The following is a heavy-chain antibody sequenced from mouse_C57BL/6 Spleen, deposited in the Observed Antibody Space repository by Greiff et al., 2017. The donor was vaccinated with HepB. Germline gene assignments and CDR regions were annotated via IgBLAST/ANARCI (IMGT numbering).Heavy chain of an antibody. V-gene: IGHV1-85*01. Sequence: QVQLKESGPELVKPGASVKLSCKASGYTFTSYDINWVKQRPGQGLEWIGWIYPRDGSTKYNEKFKGKATLTVDTSSSTAYMELHSLTSEDSAVYFCAREVDGYYWYFDVWGTGTTVTVSS. J-gene: IGHJ1*03. D-gene: IGHD2-3*01. CDR1: GYTFTSYD. CDR2: IYPRDGST. CDR3: AREVDGYYWYFDV.